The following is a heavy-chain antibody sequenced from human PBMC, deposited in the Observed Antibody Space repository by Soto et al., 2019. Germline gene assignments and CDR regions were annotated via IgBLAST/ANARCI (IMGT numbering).Heavy chain of an antibody. CDR1: GFTFSSYS. Sequence: PGGSLRLSCAASGFTFSSYSMNWVRQAPGKGLEWVSSISSSSSYIYYADSVKGRFTISRDNAKNSLYLQMNSLRAEDTAVYCCARDLVIAAAGINWFDPWGQGTLVTVSS. D-gene: IGHD6-13*01. V-gene: IGHV3-21*01. CDR2: ISSSSSYI. CDR3: ARDLVIAAAGINWFDP. J-gene: IGHJ5*02.